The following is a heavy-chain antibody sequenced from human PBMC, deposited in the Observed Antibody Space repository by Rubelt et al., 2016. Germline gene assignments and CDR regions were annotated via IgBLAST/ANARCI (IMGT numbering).Heavy chain of an antibody. V-gene: IGHV3-74*01. Sequence: SVKGRFTISRANAKNTLYLQMNSLRAEDTAVYYCARISRINNYYGMDGWGHGTTVTVPS. CDR3: ARISRINNYYGMDG. J-gene: IGHJ6*02.